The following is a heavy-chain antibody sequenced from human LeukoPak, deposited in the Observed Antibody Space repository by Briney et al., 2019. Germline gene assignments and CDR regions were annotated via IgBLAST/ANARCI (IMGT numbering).Heavy chain of an antibody. CDR2: MSRRDGTI. J-gene: IGHJ4*02. V-gene: IGHV3-48*03. CDR3: AKNSGGGCYWGVDY. Sequence: GGSLRLSCAASGFTFSIYEINWVRQAPGKGLEWVSYMSRRDGTIYYADSVKGRFTISRDNSKNTLYLQMNSLRAEDTAVYYCAKNSGGGCYWGVDYWGQGTLVTVSS. CDR1: GFTFSIYE. D-gene: IGHD2-15*01.